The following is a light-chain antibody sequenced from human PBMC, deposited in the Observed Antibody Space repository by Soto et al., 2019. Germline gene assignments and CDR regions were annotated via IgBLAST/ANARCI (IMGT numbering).Light chain of an antibody. CDR3: QQYGSSPET. J-gene: IGKJ1*01. CDR1: QSVSSSY. Sequence: EIVLTQSPGTPSLSPGERATLSCRASQSVSSSYFAWYQQKPGQAPRLLIYGASSRATGIPDRFSGSGSGTDFTLTISRLEPEDFAVYYCQQYGSSPETFGQGTKVEIK. CDR2: GAS. V-gene: IGKV3-20*01.